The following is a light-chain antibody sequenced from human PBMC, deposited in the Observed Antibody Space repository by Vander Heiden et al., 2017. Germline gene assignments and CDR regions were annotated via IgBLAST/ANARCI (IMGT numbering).Light chain of an antibody. CDR1: QTVYYRTNRKNY. Sequence: DIVMTQSPDSLAVSLGERATINCKSSQTVYYRTNRKNYLNWYQQKPGQPPKLLIYWASTRESGVPERFSRSGSSTDFTLTISNLQAEDVAVYYCQQYFDTPWTFGHGTKVEVK. CDR2: WAS. J-gene: IGKJ1*01. V-gene: IGKV4-1*01. CDR3: QQYFDTPWT.